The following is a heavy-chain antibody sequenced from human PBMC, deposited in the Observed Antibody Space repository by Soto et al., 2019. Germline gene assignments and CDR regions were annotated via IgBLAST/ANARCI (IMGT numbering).Heavy chain of an antibody. D-gene: IGHD5-18*01. CDR1: GGSISEYY. J-gene: IGHJ4*02. CDR2: IYYTGST. CDR3: ARVEYSYGPLDY. V-gene: IGHV4-59*01. Sequence: SETLSLTCTVSGGSISEYYWIWIRQPPGKGLEWIGYIYYTGSTNYNPSLKSRVTISIDTSKNQFSLKLSSVTAADTAVYYCARVEYSYGPLDYWGQGTLVTVS.